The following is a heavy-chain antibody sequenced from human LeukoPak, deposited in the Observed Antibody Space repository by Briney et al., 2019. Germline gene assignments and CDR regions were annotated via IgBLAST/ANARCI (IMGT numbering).Heavy chain of an antibody. Sequence: EASVKVSCKASGYTFTSYGFSGLRQPPDQGVDGMGWISAYNGNTNYAQKLQGRVTMTTDTSTSTAYMELRRLRSDDTAVYYCARDIAAAGILPADYWGQGTLVTVSS. CDR2: ISAYNGNT. CDR3: ARDIAAAGILPADY. CDR1: GYTFTSYG. V-gene: IGHV1-18*01. J-gene: IGHJ4*02. D-gene: IGHD6-13*01.